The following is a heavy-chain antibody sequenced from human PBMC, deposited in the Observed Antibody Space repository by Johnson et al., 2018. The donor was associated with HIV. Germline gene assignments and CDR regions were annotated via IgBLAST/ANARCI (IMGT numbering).Heavy chain of an antibody. Sequence: QVQLVESGGGVVQPGGSLRLSCAVFGFTFSSYGMHWVRQAPGKGLEWVAFIRHDGSNKYYADSLKGRFTISRDNSKNTLYLQMSSLRAEDTAMYYCAIGRGEFPRHAFDIWGQGTMVTVSS. CDR1: GFTFSSYG. CDR2: IRHDGSNK. D-gene: IGHD3-10*01. V-gene: IGHV3-30*02. CDR3: AIGRGEFPRHAFDI. J-gene: IGHJ3*02.